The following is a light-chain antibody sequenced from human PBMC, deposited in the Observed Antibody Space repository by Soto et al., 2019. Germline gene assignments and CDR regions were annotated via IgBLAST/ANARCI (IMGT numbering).Light chain of an antibody. CDR2: DVS. J-gene: IGKJ4*01. CDR1: QSVDTY. CDR3: QQRRSSLT. Sequence: TVLTHSPATLSLSPGERATLSCMASQSVDTYLAWYQQKSGRAPRLLIYDVSKRATGIPPRFSGIGAGTDFTLTISSLEPEDSATYYCQQRRSSLTFGGGTTVDIK. V-gene: IGKV3D-11*02.